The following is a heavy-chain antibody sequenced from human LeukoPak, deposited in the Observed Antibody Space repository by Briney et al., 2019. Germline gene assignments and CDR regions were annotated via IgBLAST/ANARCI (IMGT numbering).Heavy chain of an antibody. D-gene: IGHD3-22*01. V-gene: IGHV4-61*02. CDR2: IYTSGST. CDR1: GGSISSGSYY. J-gene: IGHJ4*02. Sequence: PSQTLSLTCTVSGGSISSGSYYWSWIRQPAGKGLEWIGRIYTSGSTNYNPSLKSRVTISVDTSKNQFSLKLSSVTAADTAVYYRAGDSSGYQANFDYWGQGTLVTVSS. CDR3: AGDSSGYQANFDY.